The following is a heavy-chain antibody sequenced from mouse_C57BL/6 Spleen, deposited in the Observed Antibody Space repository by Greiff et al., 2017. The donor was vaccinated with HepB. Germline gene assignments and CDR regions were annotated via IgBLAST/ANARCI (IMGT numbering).Heavy chain of an antibody. D-gene: IGHD3-3*01. J-gene: IGHJ4*01. CDR3: ARQPANSYAMDY. CDR2: ISSGGSYT. V-gene: IGHV5-6*02. Sequence: VMLVESGGDLVKPGGSLKLSCAASGFTFSSYGMSWVRQTPDKRLEWVATISSGGSYTYYPDSVKGRFTISRDNAKNTLYLQMSSLKSEDTAMYYCARQPANSYAMDYWGQGTSVTVSS. CDR1: GFTFSSYG.